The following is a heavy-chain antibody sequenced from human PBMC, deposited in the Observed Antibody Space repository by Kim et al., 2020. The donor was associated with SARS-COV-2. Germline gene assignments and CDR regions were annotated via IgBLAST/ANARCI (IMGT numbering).Heavy chain of an antibody. D-gene: IGHD5-18*01. CDR3: VREGIVETAMVTDY. V-gene: IGHV1-2*06. Sequence: ASVKVSCKASGYTFTVNYIHWVRQAPGQGLEWMGRINPTSGGTNYAQQFRGRVTMTRDASITTAYMELSGLGSDDTAIYYCVREGIVETAMVTDYWGQGTRVTVSS. CDR1: GYTFTVNY. CDR2: INPTSGGT. J-gene: IGHJ4*02.